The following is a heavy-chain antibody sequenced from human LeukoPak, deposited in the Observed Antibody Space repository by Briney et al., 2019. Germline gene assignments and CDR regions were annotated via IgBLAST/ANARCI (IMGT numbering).Heavy chain of an antibody. V-gene: IGHV1-69*13. Sequence: GASVKVSCKASGGTFSSYAISWVRQAPGQGLEWMGGIIPIFGTANYAQKFQGRVTITADESTSTAYMELSSLRSEDTAVYYCARGSSGWYYRFDPWGQGTLVTVSS. J-gene: IGHJ5*02. D-gene: IGHD6-19*01. CDR2: IIPIFGTA. CDR3: ARGSSGWYYRFDP. CDR1: GGTFSSYA.